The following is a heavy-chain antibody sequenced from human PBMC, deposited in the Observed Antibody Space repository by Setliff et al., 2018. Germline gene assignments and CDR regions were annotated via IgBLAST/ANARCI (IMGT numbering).Heavy chain of an antibody. V-gene: IGHV4-38-2*01. J-gene: IGHJ3*02. Sequence: SETLSLTCGVSGYSISSGYYWGWIRQPPGKGLEWIGSIYHSGSTYYNPSLKSRVTISVDTSKNQLSLKLNAVTAADTAVYYCARVARVVLSRNAFDIWGQGTMVTVSS. CDR3: ARVARVVLSRNAFDI. D-gene: IGHD2-2*01. CDR2: IYHSGST. CDR1: GYSISSGYY.